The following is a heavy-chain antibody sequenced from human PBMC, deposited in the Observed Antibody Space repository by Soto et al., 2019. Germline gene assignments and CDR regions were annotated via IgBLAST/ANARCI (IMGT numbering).Heavy chain of an antibody. CDR3: ATRYLPYCSGDHCNPLYF. CDR1: GFTFTTYA. V-gene: IGHV3-23*01. J-gene: IGHJ4*02. Sequence: GGSLRLSCASSGFTFTTYAMSWVRQAPGKGLEWVSTISVRGDSTYYADSVKGRFAVSRDNSKNTIYLQMNSLRAEDTAIYYCATRYLPYCSGDHCNPLYFWGQGTLVTVSS. D-gene: IGHD2-21*01. CDR2: ISVRGDST.